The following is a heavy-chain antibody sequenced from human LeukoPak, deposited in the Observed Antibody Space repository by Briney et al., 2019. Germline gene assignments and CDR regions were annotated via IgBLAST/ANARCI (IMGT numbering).Heavy chain of an antibody. D-gene: IGHD5-24*01. J-gene: IGHJ4*02. CDR3: VRERFGAIVEN. CDR1: GFTFANDR. CDR2: VYGGDNT. V-gene: IGHV3-53*01. Sequence: GGSLRLSCAASGFTFANDRMSWVRQAPGKGLEWVSTVYGGDNTAYADSVKGRFTISRDTSKNTLLLQMNSLRAEDTALYFCVRERFGAIVENWGQGALVIVSS.